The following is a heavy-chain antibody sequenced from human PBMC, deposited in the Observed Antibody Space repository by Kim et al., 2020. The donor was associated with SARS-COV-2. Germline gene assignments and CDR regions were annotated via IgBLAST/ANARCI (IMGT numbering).Heavy chain of an antibody. CDR1: GGSISSGGYY. V-gene: IGHV4-31*03. D-gene: IGHD3-10*01. Sequence: SETLSLTCTVSGGSISSGGYYWSWIRQHPGKGLEWIGYIYYSGSTYYNPSLKSRVTISVVTSKNQFSLKLSSVTAADTAVYYCARKYYYGSGSYYWFDPWGQGTLVTVSS. J-gene: IGHJ5*02. CDR3: ARKYYYGSGSYYWFDP. CDR2: IYYSGST.